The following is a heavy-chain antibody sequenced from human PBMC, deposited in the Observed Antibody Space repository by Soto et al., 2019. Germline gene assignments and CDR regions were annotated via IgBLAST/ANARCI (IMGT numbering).Heavy chain of an antibody. CDR1: GDSVSRDSAA. CDR3: ARGSWDDVSGYYYIDV. J-gene: IGHJ6*03. CDR2: IYYRSKWLN. D-gene: IGHD1-1*01. Sequence: QVQLQQSGPGLVKPSQSLSLTCAISGDSVSRDSAAWNWIRQTPSRGLEWLGRIYYRSKWLNTYEVSVNSRITISPDTSKNQFSLQLSSVTPEDTAVYYCARGSWDDVSGYYYIDVWDEGTTVTVSS. V-gene: IGHV6-1*02.